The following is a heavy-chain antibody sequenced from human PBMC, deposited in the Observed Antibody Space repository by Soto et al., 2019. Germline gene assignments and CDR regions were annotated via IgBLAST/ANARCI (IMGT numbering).Heavy chain of an antibody. Sequence: EVQLVESGGGLVKPGGSLRLSCAASGFTFSDAWMNWARQAPGKGLEWVGRIKSKAYGGTTDYSAPMKGRFTISRDDSTATMYLQMNSLETEDTGVYYCTSHDATEQNFVPYWGQGTLVTVSS. J-gene: IGHJ4*02. CDR1: GFTFSDAW. D-gene: IGHD1-7*01. V-gene: IGHV3-15*07. CDR2: IKSKAYGGTT. CDR3: TSHDATEQNFVPY.